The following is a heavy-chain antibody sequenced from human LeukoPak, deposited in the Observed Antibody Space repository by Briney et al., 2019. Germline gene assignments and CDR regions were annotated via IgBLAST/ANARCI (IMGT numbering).Heavy chain of an antibody. CDR3: ARDVRGYCSSTSCPWAFDI. CDR1: GYTFTSYG. CDR2: ISAYNGNT. D-gene: IGHD2-2*01. Sequence: ASVKVSCKASGYTFTSYGISWVRQAPGQGLEWMGWISAYNGNTNYAQKLQGRVTMTTDTSTSTAYMELRSLRSDDTAVYYCARDVRGYCSSTSCPWAFDIWGQGTMVTVSS. J-gene: IGHJ3*02. V-gene: IGHV1-18*01.